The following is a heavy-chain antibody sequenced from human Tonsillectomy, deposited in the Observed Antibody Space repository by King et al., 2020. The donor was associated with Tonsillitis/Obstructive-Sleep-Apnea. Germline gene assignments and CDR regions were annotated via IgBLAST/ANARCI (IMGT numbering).Heavy chain of an antibody. V-gene: IGHV3-23*04. Sequence: VQLVESGGGLEQPGGSLRLSCVASGFTFSSYAMSWVRQAPGTGLEWVSGIRGIGGSTYYAYSVKGRFTISRDNSKNTLYLQMNSLRAADTAVYYCAKLGNLEWLGYYYYMDVWGKGTTVTVSS. J-gene: IGHJ6*03. CDR3: AKLGNLEWLGYYYYMDV. CDR1: GFTFSSYA. CDR2: IRGIGGST. D-gene: IGHD3-3*01.